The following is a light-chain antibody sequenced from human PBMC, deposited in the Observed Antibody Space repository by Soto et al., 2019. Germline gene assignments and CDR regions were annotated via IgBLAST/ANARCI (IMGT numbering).Light chain of an antibody. Sequence: DIQMTQSPSTLSASVGDRVTITCRASQSITDWLAWYQQKPGKAPKFLIYKASNLEGGVPSRFSGSGSGTEFTLTISSVQPDDFATYYCQYCDNYSWTFGQGNKVEIK. CDR1: QSITDW. CDR2: KAS. V-gene: IGKV1-5*03. J-gene: IGKJ1*01. CDR3: QYCDNYSWT.